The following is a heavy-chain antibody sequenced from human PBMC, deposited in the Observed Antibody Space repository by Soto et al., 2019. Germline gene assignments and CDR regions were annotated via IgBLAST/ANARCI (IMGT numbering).Heavy chain of an antibody. CDR1: GFTFEDYA. Sequence: GGSLRLSCEVSGFTFEDYAMNWVRRAPGKGLEWVSSISSSSSYIYYADSVKGRFTISRDNAKNSLYLQMNSLRAEDTAVYYCAKSPGNYDFWSGYYYFDYWGQGTLVTVSS. V-gene: IGHV3-21*04. J-gene: IGHJ4*02. CDR3: AKSPGNYDFWSGYYYFDY. D-gene: IGHD3-3*01. CDR2: ISSSSSYI.